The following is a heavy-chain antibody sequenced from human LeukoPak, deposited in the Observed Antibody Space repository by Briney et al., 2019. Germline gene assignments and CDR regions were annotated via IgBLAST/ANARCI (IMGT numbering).Heavy chain of an antibody. J-gene: IGHJ4*02. CDR3: ARGRYGGYGDS. CDR2: INPNNGGT. V-gene: IGHV1-2*02. D-gene: IGHD5-12*01. Sequence: GASVKVSCKASGYPFTGYYIHWVRQAPGQGLEWMGWINPNNGGTNYAQKFQGRVTMTRDMSISTAFMELSSLRSDDTAVYYCARGRYGGYGDSWGQGTLVTVSS. CDR1: GYPFTGYY.